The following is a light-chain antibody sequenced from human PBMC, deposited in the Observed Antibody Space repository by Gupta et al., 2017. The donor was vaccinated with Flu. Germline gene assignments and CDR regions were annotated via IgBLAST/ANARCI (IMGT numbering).Light chain of an antibody. CDR2: KAS. J-gene: IGKJ3*01. CDR3: QQYNSWAFT. CDR1: QNINTW. V-gene: IGKV1-5*03. Sequence: DIQMTQSPSTLSASVGDRVTITCRASQNINTWLAWFQQKPGKAPKMLISKASSLEGGVSSRFSGSGSGTEFTLTISSLQPDDFATYYCQQYNSWAFTCGPGTKVDIK.